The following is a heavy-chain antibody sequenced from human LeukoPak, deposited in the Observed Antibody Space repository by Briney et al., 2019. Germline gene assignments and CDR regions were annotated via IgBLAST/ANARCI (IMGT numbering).Heavy chain of an antibody. CDR1: GLTFSDYF. V-gene: IGHV3-11*01. J-gene: IGHJ4*02. CDR3: ARVAGTSDSDY. D-gene: IGHD2-2*01. Sequence: KSGGSLRLSCAASGLTFSDYFMSWIRQAPGKGLEWVSYISSSGRTMYYADSVKDRFTISRDNAKNSLYLQMNSLRAEDTAFYYCARVAGTSDSDYWGQGTLVTVSS. CDR2: ISSSGRTM.